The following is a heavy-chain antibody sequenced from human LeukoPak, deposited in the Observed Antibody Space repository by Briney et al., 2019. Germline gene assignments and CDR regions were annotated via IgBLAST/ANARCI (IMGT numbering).Heavy chain of an antibody. CDR2: IYYSGST. D-gene: IGHD1-26*01. Sequence: SETLSLTCTVSGGSISSYYWCWIRQPPGKGLEWIGYIYYSGSTNYNPSLKSRVTISVDTSKNQFSLKLSSVTAADTAVYYCARGDSIVGASEFDYWGQGTLVTVSS. CDR1: GGSISSYY. J-gene: IGHJ4*02. V-gene: IGHV4-59*01. CDR3: ARGDSIVGASEFDY.